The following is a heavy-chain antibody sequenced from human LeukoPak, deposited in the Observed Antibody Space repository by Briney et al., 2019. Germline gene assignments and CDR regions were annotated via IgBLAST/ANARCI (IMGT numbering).Heavy chain of an antibody. CDR1: GYSFTSYW. Sequence: GESLKISCKGSGYSFTSYWIGWVRQMPGKGLEWMGIIYPGDSDTRYSPSFQGQVTISADKSISTAYLQWSSLKASDTAMYYCARGAYYDFWSGPLQGAFDIWGQGTMVTVSS. CDR3: ARGAYYDFWSGPLQGAFDI. CDR2: IYPGDSDT. D-gene: IGHD3-3*01. J-gene: IGHJ3*02. V-gene: IGHV5-51*01.